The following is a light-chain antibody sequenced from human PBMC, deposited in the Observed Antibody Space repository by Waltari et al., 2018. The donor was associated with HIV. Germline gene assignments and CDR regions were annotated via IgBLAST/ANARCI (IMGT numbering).Light chain of an antibody. CDR1: NIGSKS. CDR2: YNN. Sequence: SYVLTQPPSVSVAPGKTARITCGGNNIGSKSVQWYQQKPGQAPVLVIYYNNDRPSGIPGRFSGSNSGNTATLTISRVEAGDEANYYCQVWNSGVLFGGGTKLTVL. CDR3: QVWNSGVL. V-gene: IGLV3-21*04. J-gene: IGLJ2*01.